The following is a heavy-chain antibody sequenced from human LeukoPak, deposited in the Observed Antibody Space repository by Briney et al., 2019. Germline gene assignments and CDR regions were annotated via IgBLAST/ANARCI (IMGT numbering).Heavy chain of an antibody. CDR2: IIPIFGTA. Sequence: SVRVSCKASGGTFSSYAISWVRQAPGQGLEWMGGIIPIFGTANYAQKFQGRVTITADESTSTAYMELSSLRSEDTAVYYCARERDMTTVRRTHYYYGMDVWGKGTTVTVSS. J-gene: IGHJ6*04. CDR1: GGTFSSYA. V-gene: IGHV1-69*13. CDR3: ARERDMTTVRRTHYYYGMDV. D-gene: IGHD4-17*01.